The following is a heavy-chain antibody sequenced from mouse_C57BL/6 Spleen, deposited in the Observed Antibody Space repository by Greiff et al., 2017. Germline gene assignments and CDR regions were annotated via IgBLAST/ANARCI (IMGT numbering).Heavy chain of an antibody. CDR3: ARRGGYWYFDV. CDR2: INPNNGGT. V-gene: IGHV1-26*01. J-gene: IGHJ1*03. Sequence: EVQLQQSGPELVKPGASVKISCKASGYTFTDYYMNWVKQSHGKSLEWIGDINPNNGGTSYNQKFKGKATLTVDKSSSTAYMELRSLTSEDSAVYYCARRGGYWYFDVWGTGTTVTVSS. CDR1: GYTFTDYY.